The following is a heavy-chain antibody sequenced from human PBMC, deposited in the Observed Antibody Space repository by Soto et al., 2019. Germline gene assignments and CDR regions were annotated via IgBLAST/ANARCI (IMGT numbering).Heavy chain of an antibody. CDR1: GFSLSTTGMC. CDR2: IDWDDDK. V-gene: IGHV2-70*20. CDR3: ARASLGSGSFLFDY. Sequence: SGPTLVNPTQTLTLTFTFSGFSLSTTGMCVSWVRQPPGKALEWLGLIDWDDDKYYNTSLKSRFTISKDTSKNQVVLTMTNMDPVDTATYYCARASLGSGSFLFDYWGQGALVTDSS. J-gene: IGHJ4*02. D-gene: IGHD3-10*01.